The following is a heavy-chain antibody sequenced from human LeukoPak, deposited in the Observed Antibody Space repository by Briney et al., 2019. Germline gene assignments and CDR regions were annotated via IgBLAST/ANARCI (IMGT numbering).Heavy chain of an antibody. J-gene: IGHJ5*02. CDR1: GGTFSSYA. V-gene: IGHV1-69*13. CDR3: ARDWTLMASSWFDP. CDR2: IIPIFGTA. Sequence: GASVKVSCKASGGTFSSYAISWVRQAPGQGLEWMGGIIPIFGTANYAQKFQGRVTITADESTSTAYMELSSLRSEDTAVYYCARDWTLMASSWFDPWGQGTLVTVSS. D-gene: IGHD3/OR15-3a*01.